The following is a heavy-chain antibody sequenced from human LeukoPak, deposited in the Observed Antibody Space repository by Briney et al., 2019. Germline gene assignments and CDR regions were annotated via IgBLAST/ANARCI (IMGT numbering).Heavy chain of an antibody. D-gene: IGHD5-12*01. CDR2: ISSSGTTI. Sequence: GGSLRLSCAASGSTFSDSHMSWIRQAPGKGLECISYISSSGTTIYYADSVKGRFTISRDDAKNSLYLQMNSLRAEDTAVYYCASPYSGYDWYPFDYWGQGTLVTVSS. V-gene: IGHV3-11*01. J-gene: IGHJ4*02. CDR3: ASPYSGYDWYPFDY. CDR1: GSTFSDSH.